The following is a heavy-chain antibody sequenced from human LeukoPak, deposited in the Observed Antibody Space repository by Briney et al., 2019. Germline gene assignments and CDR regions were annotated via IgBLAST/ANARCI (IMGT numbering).Heavy chain of an antibody. CDR3: ARELLHYYYMDV. V-gene: IGHV4-34*01. J-gene: IGHJ6*03. CDR2: INHSGST. CDR1: GGSFSGYY. D-gene: IGHD2/OR15-2a*01. Sequence: PETLSLTCAVYGGSFSGYYWSWIRQPPGKGLEWIGEINHSGSTNYNPSLKRRVTISVDTSKNQFSLKLSSVTAADTAVYYCARELLHYYYMDVWGKGTTVTVSS.